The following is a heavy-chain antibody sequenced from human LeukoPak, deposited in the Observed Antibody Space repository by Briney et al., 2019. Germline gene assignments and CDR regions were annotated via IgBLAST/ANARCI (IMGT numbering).Heavy chain of an antibody. CDR2: IYYSGST. D-gene: IGHD2-15*01. CDR1: GGSISSYY. CDR3: ASRGRYCSGGSCSTYFQH. J-gene: IGHJ1*01. Sequence: KPSGTLSLTCTVSGGSISSYYWSWIRQPPGKGLGWIGYIYYSGSTKYNPSINSRVTISVDTSNNQFSLKLSSVTAADAAVYYCASRGRYCSGGSCSTYFQHWGQGTLVTVSS. V-gene: IGHV4-59*01.